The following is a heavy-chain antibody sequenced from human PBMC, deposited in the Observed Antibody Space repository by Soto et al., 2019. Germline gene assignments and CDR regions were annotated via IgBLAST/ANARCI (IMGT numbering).Heavy chain of an antibody. V-gene: IGHV3-30*18. J-gene: IGHJ6*02. D-gene: IGHD1-26*01. CDR3: AKAWGSYSPYYGMDV. CDR1: GFTFSSYG. CDR2: ISYDGSNK. Sequence: GGSLRLSCAASGFTFSSYGMHWVRQAPGKGLEWVAVISYDGSNKYYADSVKGRFTISRDNSKSTLYLQMNSLRAEDTAVYYCAKAWGSYSPYYGMDVWGQGTTVTVSS.